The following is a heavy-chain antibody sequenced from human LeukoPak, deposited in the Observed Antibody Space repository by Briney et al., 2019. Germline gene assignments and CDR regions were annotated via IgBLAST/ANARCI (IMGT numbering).Heavy chain of an antibody. CDR3: AKGTTVTHDY. D-gene: IGHD4-17*01. Sequence: PGRSLRLSCAASGFTFSSYGMHWVRQAPGKGLEWVAVISYDGSNKYYADSVKGRFTISRDNSKNTLYLQMNSLRAEDTAVYYCAKGTTVTHDYWGQGTLVTVSS. CDR1: GFTFSSYG. V-gene: IGHV3-30*18. J-gene: IGHJ4*02. CDR2: ISYDGSNK.